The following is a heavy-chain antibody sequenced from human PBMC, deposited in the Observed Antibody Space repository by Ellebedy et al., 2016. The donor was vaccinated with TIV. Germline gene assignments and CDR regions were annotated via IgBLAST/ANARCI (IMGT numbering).Heavy chain of an antibody. Sequence: GESLKISCAASGFTFSDYTMNWVRQAPGKGLEWVSYISTSSTTIYYADSVKGRFTISRDDAKNSLYLQMNSLRAEDTAVYYCARGPYDFWSGCFDNWGQGTLVTVSS. CDR1: GFTFSDYT. CDR3: ARGPYDFWSGCFDN. D-gene: IGHD3-3*01. CDR2: ISTSSTTI. J-gene: IGHJ4*02. V-gene: IGHV3-48*01.